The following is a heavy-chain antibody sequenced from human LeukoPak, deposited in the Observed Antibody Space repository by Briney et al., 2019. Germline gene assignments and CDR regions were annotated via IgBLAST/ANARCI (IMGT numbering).Heavy chain of an antibody. Sequence: GSLRLSCAASGFTFSNYVMSWVRQAPRKGLELVSSISGSGDSTYYADSVKGRFTISRDNSKNTLYLQMNSLRVEDTAAYYCAKVRAPSGWFNSDYWGQGTLVTVSS. CDR1: GFTFSNYV. CDR3: AKVRAPSGWFNSDY. CDR2: ISGSGDST. D-gene: IGHD6-19*01. V-gene: IGHV3-23*01. J-gene: IGHJ4*02.